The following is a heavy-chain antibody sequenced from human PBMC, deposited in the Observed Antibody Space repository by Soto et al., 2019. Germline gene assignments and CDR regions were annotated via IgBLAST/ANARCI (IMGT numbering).Heavy chain of an antibody. Sequence: PSETLSLTCAVSGGSISSGGYSWSWIRQPPGKGLEWIGYIYHSGSTYYNPSLKSRVTISVDRSKNQFSLKLSSVTAADTAVYYCAREMGDFYDFDICGQGTMVTVS. J-gene: IGHJ3*02. CDR1: GGSISSGGYS. V-gene: IGHV4-30-2*01. CDR2: IYHSGST. CDR3: AREMGDFYDFDI. D-gene: IGHD2-21*02.